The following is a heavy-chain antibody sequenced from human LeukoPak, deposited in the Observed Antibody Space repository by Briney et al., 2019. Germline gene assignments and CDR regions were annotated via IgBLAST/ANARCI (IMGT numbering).Heavy chain of an antibody. V-gene: IGHV4-39*01. D-gene: IGHD6-19*01. CDR1: GGSISSSSYY. Sequence: PSETLSLTCTVSGGSISSSSYYWGWIRQPPGKGLEWIGSIYYSGSTYYNPSLKSRVTISVDTSKNQYSLKLSSVTAADTAVYCCARLSFVYSSGWYLNEDAFDIWGQGTMVTVSS. CDR3: ARLSFVYSSGWYLNEDAFDI. J-gene: IGHJ3*02. CDR2: IYYSGST.